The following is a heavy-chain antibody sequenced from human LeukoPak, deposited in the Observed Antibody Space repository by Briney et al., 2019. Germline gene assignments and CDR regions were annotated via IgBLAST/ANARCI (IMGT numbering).Heavy chain of an antibody. CDR3: AKEGYCSGGSCYSGAFDI. V-gene: IGHV3-23*01. CDR2: ISGSGGST. J-gene: IGHJ3*02. D-gene: IGHD2-15*01. CDR1: GFTFSSYA. Sequence: GGSLRLSCAASGFTFSSYAMSWVRQAPGKGLEWVSAISGSGGSTYYADSVKGRFTISRDNSKNTLYLKMNSLRAEDTAVYYCAKEGYCSGGSCYSGAFDIWGQGTMVTVSS.